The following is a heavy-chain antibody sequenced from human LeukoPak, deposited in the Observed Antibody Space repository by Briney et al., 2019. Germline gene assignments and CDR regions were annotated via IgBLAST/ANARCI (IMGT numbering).Heavy chain of an antibody. J-gene: IGHJ3*02. CDR3: ARDQYYYDSSGAFDI. CDR1: GFTFSSYA. Sequence: GGSLRLSCAASGFTFSSYAMHWVRQAPGKGLEWVAVISYDGSNKYYADSVKGRFTISRDNSKNTLYPQMNSLRAEDTAVYYCARDQYYYDSSGAFDIWGQGTMVTVSS. V-gene: IGHV3-30-3*01. D-gene: IGHD3-22*01. CDR2: ISYDGSNK.